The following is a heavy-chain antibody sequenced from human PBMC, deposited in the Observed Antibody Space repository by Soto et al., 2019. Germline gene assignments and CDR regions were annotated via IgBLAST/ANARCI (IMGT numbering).Heavy chain of an antibody. D-gene: IGHD3-10*01. CDR2: IYYSGST. Sequence: SETLSLTCTVSGDSISTYYWSWIRQPPGKGLEWIGYIYYSGSTNYNPSLKSRVTISVDTSKNQFSLKLSSVTAADTAVYSCARDRSAILWFGELCNYGMDVWGQGTTVTVSS. CDR3: ARDRSAILWFGELCNYGMDV. CDR1: GDSISTYY. V-gene: IGHV4-59*01. J-gene: IGHJ6*02.